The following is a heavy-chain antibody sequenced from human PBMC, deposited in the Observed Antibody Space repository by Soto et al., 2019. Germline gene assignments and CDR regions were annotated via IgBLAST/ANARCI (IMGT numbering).Heavy chain of an antibody. CDR1: GSNLNDYA. J-gene: IGHJ4*02. D-gene: IGHD2-15*01. V-gene: IGHV3-9*01. Sequence: EVQLVESGGGSVQPGRSLRLTCTASGSNLNDYAMHWVRQVPGKGLEWVSGIYYLSNRIGYADSVKGRFTTSRDNAKNSLYLQMNSLRPEDTALYYCGKDTAPGGLDYWGQGVLVTVSS. CDR2: IYYLSNRI. CDR3: GKDTAPGGLDY.